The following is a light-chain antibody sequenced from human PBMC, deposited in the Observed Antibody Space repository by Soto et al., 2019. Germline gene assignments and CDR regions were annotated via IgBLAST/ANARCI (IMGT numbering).Light chain of an antibody. V-gene: IGKV3-15*01. CDR1: QSVSSR. J-gene: IGKJ1*01. Sequence: VMTQSPATPSVSPGERATLSCRACQSVSSRLAWYQQKPGQAPRLLIYGASTRATSIPARFTGSGSGTEFTLTISSLQSEDFAFYYCQQYNDWPRTFGEGTKVDIK. CDR2: GAS. CDR3: QQYNDWPRT.